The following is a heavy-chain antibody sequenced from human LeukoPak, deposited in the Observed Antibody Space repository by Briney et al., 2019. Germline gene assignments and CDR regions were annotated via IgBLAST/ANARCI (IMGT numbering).Heavy chain of an antibody. Sequence: ASVKVSCKPSGYTFTGYYLHWVRQAPGQGLEWMGWINPKTGGTNHAQKFQGRLSMTTDTSINTAYMELSGLRPDDTAIYYCARGGFGSGNYFNFWGQGTLISVSS. CDR3: ARGGFGSGNYFNF. CDR2: INPKTGGT. J-gene: IGHJ4*02. V-gene: IGHV1-2*02. D-gene: IGHD3-10*01. CDR1: GYTFTGYY.